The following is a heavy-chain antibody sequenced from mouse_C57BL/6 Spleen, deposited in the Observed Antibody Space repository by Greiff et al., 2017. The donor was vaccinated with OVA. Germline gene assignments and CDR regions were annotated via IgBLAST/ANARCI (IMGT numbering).Heavy chain of an antibody. CDR3: ARQGGSSYGYFDV. D-gene: IGHD1-1*01. Sequence: VQLQQSGAELVRPGTSVKVSCKASGYAFTNYLIEWVKQRPGQGLEWIGVINPGSGGTNYNEKFKGKATLTADKSSSTAYMQLSSLTSEDSAVYFCARQGGSSYGYFDVWGTGTTVTVSS. J-gene: IGHJ1*03. CDR1: GYAFTNYL. V-gene: IGHV1-54*01. CDR2: INPGSGGT.